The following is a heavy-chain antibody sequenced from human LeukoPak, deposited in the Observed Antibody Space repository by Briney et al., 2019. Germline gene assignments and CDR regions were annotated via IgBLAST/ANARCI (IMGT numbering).Heavy chain of an antibody. Sequence: SETLSLTCTVTGDSISSYYWSWIRQPAGKGLEWIGRISSSGSTNYNPSLKSRVTISVDTSKNQFSLKLSSVTAADTAVYFCARGPYSYDSSGAFDIWGQGTMVTVSS. CDR3: ARGPYSYDSSGAFDI. V-gene: IGHV4-4*07. CDR2: ISSSGST. CDR1: GDSISSYY. J-gene: IGHJ3*02. D-gene: IGHD3-22*01.